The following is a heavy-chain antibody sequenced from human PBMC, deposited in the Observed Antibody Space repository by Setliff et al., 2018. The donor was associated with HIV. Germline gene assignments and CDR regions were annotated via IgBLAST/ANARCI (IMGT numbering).Heavy chain of an antibody. V-gene: IGHV4-34*01. CDR1: GGSFSGYY. CDR3: ARVTGAYDYVGGSYIHPAFDI. J-gene: IGHJ3*02. D-gene: IGHD3-16*01. Sequence: SETLSLTCAVYGGSFSGYYWSWIRQPPGEGLEWIGEINHNGNTNYSPSLKSRVTISVDTSKNQFSLNLTSVTASDTAVYYCARVTGAYDYVGGSYIHPAFDIWCQGTTVTVSS. CDR2: INHNGNT.